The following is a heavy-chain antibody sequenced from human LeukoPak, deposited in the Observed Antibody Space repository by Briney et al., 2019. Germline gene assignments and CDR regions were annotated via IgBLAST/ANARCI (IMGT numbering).Heavy chain of an antibody. V-gene: IGHV3-23*01. D-gene: IGHD2-21*01. CDR1: GFTLSTYA. CDR2: TSSSDAGT. CDR3: AKAPVTSCRGAYCYPFDS. Sequence: PGRSLRLSCAASGFTLSTYAMSWVRQTPGKGLEWVAATSSSDAGTYHADSVRGRFTISRDNSKTTLYLQMNSLRAEDAAVYFCAKAPVTSCRGAYCYPFDSWGQGTLVTVSS. J-gene: IGHJ4*02.